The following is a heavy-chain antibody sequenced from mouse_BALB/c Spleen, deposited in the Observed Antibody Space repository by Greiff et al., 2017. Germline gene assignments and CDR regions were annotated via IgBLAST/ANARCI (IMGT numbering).Heavy chain of an antibody. D-gene: IGHD2-4*01. CDR2: IDPANGNT. CDR3: APLRHGYYAMDY. Sequence: VQLKQSGAELVKPGASVKLSCTASGFNIKDTYMHWVKQRPEQGLEWIGRIDPANGNTKYDPKFQGKATITADTSSNTAYLQLSSLTSEDTAVYYCAPLRHGYYAMDYWGQGTSVTVSS. J-gene: IGHJ4*01. V-gene: IGHV14-3*02. CDR1: GFNIKDTY.